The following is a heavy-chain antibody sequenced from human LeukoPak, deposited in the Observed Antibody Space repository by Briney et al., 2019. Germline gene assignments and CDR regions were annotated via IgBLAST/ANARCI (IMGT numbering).Heavy chain of an antibody. D-gene: IGHD6-13*01. J-gene: IGHJ6*02. CDR3: VGDSRYGSGWFEDGLDF. CDR1: GDSVRSYY. Sequence: PSGILSLTCTVSGDSVRSYYWSWIRQPPGQGLEWLGHINDRGSTNYNPSLQGRVTISIDTSKNQFSLKVNSVTAADTAVYYCVGDSRYGSGWFEDGLDFWGQGTTVTVSS. CDR2: INDRGST. V-gene: IGHV4-59*02.